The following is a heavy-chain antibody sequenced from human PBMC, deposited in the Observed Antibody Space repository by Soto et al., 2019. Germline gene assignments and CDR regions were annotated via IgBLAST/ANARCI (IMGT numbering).Heavy chain of an antibody. D-gene: IGHD6-13*01. Sequence: EVQLVESGGGLVQPGRSLRLSCAASGFIFDDYAMHWVRQGPGKGLEWVAGISWNSGSIGYADSVKGRFTISRDNAKKYLNLKMNSLRAEDTALYYCSKENVIRSAGMVGYFDYWGQGSLVTVSS. CDR2: ISWNSGSI. CDR3: SKENVIRSAGMVGYFDY. V-gene: IGHV3-9*01. CDR1: GFIFDDYA. J-gene: IGHJ4*02.